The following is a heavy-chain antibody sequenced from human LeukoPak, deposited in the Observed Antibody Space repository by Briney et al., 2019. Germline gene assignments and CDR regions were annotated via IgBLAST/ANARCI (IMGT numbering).Heavy chain of an antibody. J-gene: IGHJ3*02. CDR1: GFTFSIYW. V-gene: IGHV3-74*01. Sequence: PGGSLRLSCAASGFTFSIYWMHWVRQAPGKGLVWVSRINSDGGYTNYADSVKGRFTISRDNAKNTLYLQITSLRAEDTAVYYCALSETGDGSGYDAFDIWGQGTMVTVSS. CDR2: INSDGGYT. D-gene: IGHD3-22*01. CDR3: ALSETGDGSGYDAFDI.